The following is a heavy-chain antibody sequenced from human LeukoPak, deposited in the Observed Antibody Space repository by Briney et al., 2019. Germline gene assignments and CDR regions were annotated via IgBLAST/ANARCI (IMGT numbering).Heavy chain of an antibody. CDR3: AKTRGWGDYFDY. CDR2: IKLDGSDK. D-gene: IGHD3-10*01. V-gene: IGHV3-7*01. J-gene: IGHJ4*02. Sequence: GGSLRLSCAASGFTFSFYWMSWVRQAPGKGLERVANIKLDGSDKYYMDSVKGRFTISRDNGKNSLYLQMNSLKTEDTAVYYCAKTRGWGDYFDYWGQGTLVTVSS. CDR1: GFTFSFYW.